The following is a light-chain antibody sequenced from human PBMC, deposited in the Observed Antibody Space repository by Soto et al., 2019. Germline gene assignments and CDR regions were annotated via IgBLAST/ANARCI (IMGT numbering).Light chain of an antibody. J-gene: IGKJ1*01. V-gene: IGKV1-39*01. CDR1: QRIGAY. Sequence: DIQMTQSPSSLSASVGDSVIISCRASQRIGAYLNWYQQKPGKPPKLLIYAASNLESGVPSRFTGRGSGTDFSLTINSLQPEDFATYYCQQSYSSPPTFGQGTKVDIK. CDR3: QQSYSSPPT. CDR2: AAS.